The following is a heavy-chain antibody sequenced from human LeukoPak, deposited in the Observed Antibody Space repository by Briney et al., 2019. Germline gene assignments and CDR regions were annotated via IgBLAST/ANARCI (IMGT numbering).Heavy chain of an antibody. CDR2: INPNSGNT. V-gene: IGHV1-8*01. J-gene: IGHJ4*02. D-gene: IGHD5-12*01. Sequence: GASVKVSCKASGYTFTSYDINWVRQATGQGLEWMGWINPNSGNTGYAQKFQGRVTMTRTTSISTAYMELSSLRSEDTAVYYFARGSNSAYDVGIGYWGQGTLVTVSS. CDR1: GYTFTSYD. CDR3: ARGSNSAYDVGIGY.